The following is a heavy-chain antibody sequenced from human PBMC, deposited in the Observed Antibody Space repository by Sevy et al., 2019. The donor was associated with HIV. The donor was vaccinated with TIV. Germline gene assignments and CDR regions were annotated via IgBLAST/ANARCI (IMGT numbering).Heavy chain of an antibody. V-gene: IGHV3-15*01. CDR2: IKSKTDGGTT. J-gene: IGHJ6*02. CDR3: TKDLSGDAYYYYGMDV. D-gene: IGHD4-17*01. CDR1: GFTFSNAW. Sequence: GGSLRLSCAASGFTFSNAWMSWVRQAPGKGLEWVGRIKSKTDGGTTDYAAPVKGRFTISRDDSKNTLYLQMNSLKTEDTAVYYCTKDLSGDAYYYYGMDVWGQGTTVTVSS.